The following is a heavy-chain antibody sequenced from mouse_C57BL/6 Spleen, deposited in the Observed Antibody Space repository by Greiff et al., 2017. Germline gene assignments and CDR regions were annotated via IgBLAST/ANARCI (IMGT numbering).Heavy chain of an antibody. CDR3: ARNSYDYDKGYYFDD. CDR2: IWTGGGT. CDR1: GFSLTSYA. D-gene: IGHD2-4*01. J-gene: IGHJ2*01. V-gene: IGHV2-9-1*01. Sequence: VKLVESGPGLVAPSQSLSITCTVSGFSLTSYAISWVRQPPGKGLEWLGVIWTGGGTNYNSALKSRLSISKDNSKSQVFLKMNSLQTDDTARYYCARNSYDYDKGYYFDDWGKGTTLTVSS.